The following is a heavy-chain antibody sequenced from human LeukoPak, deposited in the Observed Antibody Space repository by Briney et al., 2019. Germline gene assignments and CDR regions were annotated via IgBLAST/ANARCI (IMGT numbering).Heavy chain of an antibody. J-gene: IGHJ4*02. D-gene: IGHD3-9*01. V-gene: IGHV1-69*13. Sequence: GASVKVSCKASGYTFTSYGISWVRQAPGQGLEWMGGIIPIFGTANYAQKFQGRVTITADESTSTAYMELSSLRSEDTAVYYCARDSPNYDILTGYYRYDYFDYWGQGTLVTVSS. CDR2: IIPIFGTA. CDR1: GYTFTSYG. CDR3: ARDSPNYDILTGYYRYDYFDY.